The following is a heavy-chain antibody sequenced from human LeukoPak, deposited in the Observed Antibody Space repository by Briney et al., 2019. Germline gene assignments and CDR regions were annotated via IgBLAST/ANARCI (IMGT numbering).Heavy chain of an antibody. CDR2: ISAYNGNT. Sequence: ASVKVSCKASGYTFTSYGISWVRQAPGQGLEWMGWISAYNGNTNYAQKLQGRVTMTTDTSTSTAYMELRSLRSDDTAVYYCARVGRYCSSTSCYDQDYYYYYYMDVWGKGTTVTVSS. J-gene: IGHJ6*03. V-gene: IGHV1-18*01. CDR3: ARVGRYCSSTSCYDQDYYYYYYMDV. D-gene: IGHD2-2*01. CDR1: GYTFTSYG.